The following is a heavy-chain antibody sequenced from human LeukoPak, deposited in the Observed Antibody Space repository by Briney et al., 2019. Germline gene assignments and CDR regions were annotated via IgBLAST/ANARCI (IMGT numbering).Heavy chain of an antibody. V-gene: IGHV3-74*01. Sequence: GGSLRLSCAASGFTFSSYWMHWVRQAPGKGLVWVSRINSDGSSTSYAGSVKGRFTISRDNAKNTLYLQMNSLRAEDTAVYYCARARLDIVVVPAATYYMDVWGKGTTVTVSS. CDR1: GFTFSSYW. CDR3: ARARLDIVVVPAATYYMDV. D-gene: IGHD2-2*01. J-gene: IGHJ6*03. CDR2: INSDGSST.